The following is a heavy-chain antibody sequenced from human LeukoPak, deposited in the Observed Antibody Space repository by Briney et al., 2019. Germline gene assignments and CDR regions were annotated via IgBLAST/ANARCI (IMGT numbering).Heavy chain of an antibody. CDR1: GYTFTGYY. D-gene: IGHD1-20*01. Sequence: ASVKVSCKASGYTFTGYYMHWVRQAPGQGLEWMGWINPNSGGTNYAQKFQGRVTMTRDTSISTAYMELSRLRSDDTAVYYCARGASITGKNRWFDSWGQGTLVTVSS. V-gene: IGHV1-2*02. J-gene: IGHJ5*01. CDR2: INPNSGGT. CDR3: ARGASITGKNRWFDS.